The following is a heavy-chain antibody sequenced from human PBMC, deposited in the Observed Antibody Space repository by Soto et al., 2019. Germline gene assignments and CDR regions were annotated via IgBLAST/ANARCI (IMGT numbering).Heavy chain of an antibody. Sequence: QVQMVESGGGVVQPGRSLRLSCAASGFSFENYGMLWVRQAPGRGLEWVAIIWYDGSLQYYAAAVKGRFTISRVNSKNTLYLEMNSLRAEDTAVYYCANLWGDGYNLGQDYNGMDVWGQGTTVIVSS. J-gene: IGHJ6*02. CDR1: GFSFENYG. V-gene: IGHV3-33*06. CDR2: IWYDGSLQ. D-gene: IGHD5-12*01. CDR3: ANLWGDGYNLGQDYNGMDV.